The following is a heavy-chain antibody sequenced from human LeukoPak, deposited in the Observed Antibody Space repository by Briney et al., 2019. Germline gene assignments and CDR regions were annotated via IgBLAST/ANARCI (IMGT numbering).Heavy chain of an antibody. CDR1: GYTLTELS. CDR2: FDPEDGET. D-gene: IGHD2-2*01. Sequence: ASVKVSCKVSGYTLTELSMHWVRQAPGKGLEWMGGFDPEDGETIYAQKFQGRVTMTEDTSTDTAYMELSSLRSEDTAVYYCARDQVFVVVPAAISGFDPWGQGTLVTVSS. J-gene: IGHJ5*02. CDR3: ARDQVFVVVPAAISGFDP. V-gene: IGHV1-24*01.